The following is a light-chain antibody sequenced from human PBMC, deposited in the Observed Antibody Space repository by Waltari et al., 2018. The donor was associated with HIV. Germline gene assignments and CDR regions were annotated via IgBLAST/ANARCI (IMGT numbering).Light chain of an antibody. V-gene: IGLV2-8*01. CDR2: EVS. J-gene: IGLJ1*01. CDR3: SSYAGSNNSV. CDR1: SCDVGGYNY. Sequence: QSALTQPPSASGSPGQSVTISCTGTSCDVGGYNYVSWYQQHPGKAPKLMIYEVSKRPSGVPDRFSGSKSGNTASLTVSGLQAEDEADYYCSSYAGSNNSVFGTGTKVTVL.